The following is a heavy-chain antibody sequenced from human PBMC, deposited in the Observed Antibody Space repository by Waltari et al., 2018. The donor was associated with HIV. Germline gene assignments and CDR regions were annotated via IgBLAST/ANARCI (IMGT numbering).Heavy chain of an antibody. D-gene: IGHD6-19*01. CDR3: ARDSAPGLAVDDDDGEFFYYGLDV. CDR1: GGSFRGYY. V-gene: IGHV4-34*01. J-gene: IGHJ6*01. Sequence: QVHLEQWGTGLLRPSETLSLTCAVYGGSFRGYYWSWIRQSPGGGLEGIGEVNHVGRTNYSPSLKGRVTVSVDTSKNQFSLTMRSVTAADTAVYYCARDSAPGLAVDDDDGEFFYYGLDVWGQGTTVTVSS. CDR2: VNHVGRT.